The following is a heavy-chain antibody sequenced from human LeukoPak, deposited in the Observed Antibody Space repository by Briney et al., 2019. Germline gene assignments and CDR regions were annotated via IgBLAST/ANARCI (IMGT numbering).Heavy chain of an antibody. CDR1: GFTFSSYA. V-gene: IGHV3-23*01. Sequence: GGSLRLSCAASGFTFSSYAMSWVRQAPGKGLEWVSAISGSGGSTYYADSVKGRFTISRDNAKNSLYLQMNSLRAEDTALYYCAKGRIAAAGREGYYFDYWGQGALVTVSS. J-gene: IGHJ4*02. CDR2: ISGSGGST. CDR3: AKGRIAAAGREGYYFDY. D-gene: IGHD6-13*01.